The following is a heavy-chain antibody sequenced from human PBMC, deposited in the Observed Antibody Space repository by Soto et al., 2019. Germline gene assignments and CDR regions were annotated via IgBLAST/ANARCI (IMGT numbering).Heavy chain of an antibody. CDR2: IYYSGST. D-gene: IGHD6-13*01. V-gene: IGHV4-59*01. CDR1: GSSISSYY. J-gene: IGHJ6*03. Sequence: PSETLSLTCTVSGSSISSYYWSWIRQPPGKGLEWIGYIYYSGSTNYNPSLKSRVTISVDTSKNQFSLKLSSVTAADTAVYYCARVLGSWVTTYYYYYYMDVWGKGTTVTVSS. CDR3: ARVLGSWVTTYYYYYYMDV.